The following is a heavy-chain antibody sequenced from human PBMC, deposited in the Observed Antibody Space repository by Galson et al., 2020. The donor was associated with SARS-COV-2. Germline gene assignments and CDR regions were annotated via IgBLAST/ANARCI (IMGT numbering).Heavy chain of an antibody. J-gene: IGHJ6*02. Sequence: TGGSLRLSCAASGFTIYGHYINWVRQAPGKGLEWVPIIYAYSGANTYYADSVKGRFTISRHNSENTVYLQMNSLRVEDTAVYYCARGVGGMDVWGQGTTVTVSS. V-gene: IGHV3-53*04. CDR3: ARGVGGMDV. D-gene: IGHD3-16*01. CDR2: IYAYSGANT. CDR1: GFTIYGHY.